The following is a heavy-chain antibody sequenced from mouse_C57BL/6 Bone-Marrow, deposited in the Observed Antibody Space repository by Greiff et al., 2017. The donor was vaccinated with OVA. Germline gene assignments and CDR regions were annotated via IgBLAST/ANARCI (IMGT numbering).Heavy chain of an antibody. CDR1: GYAFSSYW. D-gene: IGHD3-2*02. J-gene: IGHJ3*01. V-gene: IGHV1-82*01. CDR2: IYPGDGDT. Sequence: VQLQESGPELVKPGASVKFSCKASGYAFSSYWMHWVKQRPGKGLEWIGRIYPGDGDTNYNGKFKGKATLTADKSSSTAYMQLSSLTSADSAVDVYAGGGAQALAWFDYWGQGTLVTVSA. CDR3: AGGGAQALAWFDY.